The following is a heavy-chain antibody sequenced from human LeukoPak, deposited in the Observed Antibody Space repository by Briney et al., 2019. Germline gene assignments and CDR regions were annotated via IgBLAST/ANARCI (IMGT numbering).Heavy chain of an antibody. CDR3: ARRQRGYYYYYMDV. J-gene: IGHJ6*03. Sequence: SETLSLTRTVSGGSISSSSYYWGWIRQPPGKGLEWIGEINHSGSTNYNPSLKSRVTISVDTSKNQFSLKLSSVTAADTAVYYCARRQRGYYYYYMDVWGKGTTVTISS. CDR1: GGSISSSSYY. CDR2: INHSGST. V-gene: IGHV4-39*07.